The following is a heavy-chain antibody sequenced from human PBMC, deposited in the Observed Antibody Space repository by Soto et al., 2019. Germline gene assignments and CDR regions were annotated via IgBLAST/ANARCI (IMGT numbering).Heavy chain of an antibody. CDR1: GYTFTSYA. V-gene: IGHV1-3*05. J-gene: IGHJ4*02. Sequence: QVHLVQSGAEERKPGASVKVSCKASGYTFTSYAMHWVRQAPGQRLEWMGWINAGNGNTKYSQKFQGRVTITRDTSASTAYMELRSLRSEDTAVYYCARGGYSSSSMGYWGQGTLVTVSS. CDR2: INAGNGNT. CDR3: ARGGYSSSSMGY. D-gene: IGHD6-6*01.